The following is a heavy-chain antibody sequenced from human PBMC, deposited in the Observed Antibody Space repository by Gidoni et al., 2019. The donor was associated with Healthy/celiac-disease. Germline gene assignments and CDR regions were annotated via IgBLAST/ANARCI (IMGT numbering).Heavy chain of an antibody. CDR3: ARDTGAVYYDFWSGPGGWFDP. V-gene: IGHV1-69*01. CDR2: IIPIFGTA. J-gene: IGHJ5*02. CDR1: GGTFSSYA. Sequence: QVQLVQSGAEVKKPGSSVKVSCKASGGTFSSYAISWVRQAPGQGLEWMGGIIPIFGTANYAQKFQGRVTITADESTSTAYMELSSLRSEDTAVYYCARDTGAVYYDFWSGPGGWFDPWGQGTLVTVSS. D-gene: IGHD3-3*01.